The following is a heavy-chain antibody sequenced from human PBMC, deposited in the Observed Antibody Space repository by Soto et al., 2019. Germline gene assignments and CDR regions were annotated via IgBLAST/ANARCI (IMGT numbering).Heavy chain of an antibody. CDR3: ARRSKGGVYYYYYGMDV. CDR1: GCSISRSSYY. CDR2: LYYSGST. V-gene: IGHV4-39*01. Sequence: SETLSLTCTVSGCSISRSSYYWGWILPPPGKGLEWIGSLYYSGSTYYNPSLKSRVTISVDTSKNQFSLKLSSVTAADTAVYYCARRSKGGVYYYYYGMDVWGQGTTVT. J-gene: IGHJ6*02. D-gene: IGHD3-16*01.